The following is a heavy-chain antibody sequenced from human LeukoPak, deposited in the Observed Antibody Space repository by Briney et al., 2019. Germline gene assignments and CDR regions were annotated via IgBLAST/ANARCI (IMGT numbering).Heavy chain of an antibody. Sequence: SVKVSCKASGGTFSSYAISWVRQAPGQGLEWMGRIIPILGIANYAQKFQGRVTITADKSTSTAYMELSSLRSEDTAVYYCARLSRRPGITGTTYWFDPWGQGTLVTVSS. CDR1: GGTFSSYA. V-gene: IGHV1-69*04. CDR2: IIPILGIA. CDR3: ARLSRRPGITGTTYWFDP. D-gene: IGHD1-20*01. J-gene: IGHJ5*02.